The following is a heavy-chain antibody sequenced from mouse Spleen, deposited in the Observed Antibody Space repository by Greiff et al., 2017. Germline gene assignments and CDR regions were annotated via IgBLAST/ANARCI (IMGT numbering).Heavy chain of an antibody. J-gene: IGHJ3*01. CDR2: ISSSSSTI. V-gene: IGHV5-17*01. CDR3: AREFAY. CDR1: GFTFSDYG. Sequence: DVMLVESGGGLVKPGGSLKLSCAASGFTFSDYGMHWVRQAPEKGLEWVAYISSSSSTIYYADTVKGRFTISRDNAKNTLFLQMTSLRSEDTAMYYCAREFAYWGQGTLVTVSA.